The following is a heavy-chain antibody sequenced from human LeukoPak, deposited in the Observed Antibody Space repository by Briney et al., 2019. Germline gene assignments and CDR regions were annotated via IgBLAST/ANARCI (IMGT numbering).Heavy chain of an antibody. CDR2: IYYTGST. CDR1: GGPIRSYF. Sequence: KPSETLSLTCTVSGGPIRSYFWTWIRQPPGKGLEWIGYIYYTGSTNYNPSLKSRVTILLDTSRNQFSLNLSSVTAADTAVYYCARDFPLYGSGSYLYWGQGTLVTVSS. D-gene: IGHD3-10*01. J-gene: IGHJ4*02. CDR3: ARDFPLYGSGSYLY. V-gene: IGHV4-59*12.